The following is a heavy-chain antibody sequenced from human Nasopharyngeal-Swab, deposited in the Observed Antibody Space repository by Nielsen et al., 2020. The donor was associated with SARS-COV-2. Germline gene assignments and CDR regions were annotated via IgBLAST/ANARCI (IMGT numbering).Heavy chain of an antibody. J-gene: IGHJ6*03. D-gene: IGHD6-13*01. CDR3: VTSSSKTINYYYYMDV. V-gene: IGHV1-69*01. CDR2: TIPIFGTA. Sequence: WVRQAPGQGLEWMGGTIPIFGTANYAQKFQGRVTITADESTSTAYMELSSLRSEDTAVYYCVTSSSKTINYYYYMDVWGKGTTVTVSS.